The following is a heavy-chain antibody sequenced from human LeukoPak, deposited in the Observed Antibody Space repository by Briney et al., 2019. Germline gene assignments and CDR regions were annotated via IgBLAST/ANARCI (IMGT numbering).Heavy chain of an antibody. CDR3: ARGHWELY. CDR2: IYYSGST. CDR1: GGSISSYY. D-gene: IGHD1-7*01. J-gene: IGHJ4*02. Sequence: SETLSLTCTVSGGSISSYYWSWIRQPPGKGLEWIGYIYYSGSTNYNPSLKSRVTISVDTSKNQFSLKLSSVTAADTAVYYCARGHWELYWGQGTLVTVSS. V-gene: IGHV4-59*01.